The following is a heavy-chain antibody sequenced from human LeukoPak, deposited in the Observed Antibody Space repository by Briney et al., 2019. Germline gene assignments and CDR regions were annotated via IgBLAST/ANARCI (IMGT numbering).Heavy chain of an antibody. V-gene: IGHV1-2*02. CDR2: INPNSGGT. CDR1: GYTFTGYY. CDR3: AIGYCSGGSCLSLFDY. J-gene: IGHJ4*02. Sequence: ASVKVSCKASGYTFTGYYLHWVRQAPGQGLEWMGWINPNSGGTNYAQKFQGSVTMTRDTSITTAYMELSRLRSDDTAVYYCAIGYCSGGSCLSLFDYWGQGTLVTVSS. D-gene: IGHD2-15*01.